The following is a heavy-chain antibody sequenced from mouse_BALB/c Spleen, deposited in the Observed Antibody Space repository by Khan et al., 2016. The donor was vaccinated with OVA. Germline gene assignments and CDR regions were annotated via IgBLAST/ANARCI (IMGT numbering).Heavy chain of an antibody. Sequence: VQLQQSGPGLVKPSQSLSLTCTVNGYSITSNYAWNWIRQFPGSKLEWMGYISYSGSTNYNPSLKSRLSITRDTSKNQFFLLLHSVTTEDSATYYCARGNYYGYALDYWGQGTSVTVSS. CDR3: ARGNYYGYALDY. D-gene: IGHD1-1*01. CDR2: ISYSGST. V-gene: IGHV3-2*02. CDR1: GYSITSNYA. J-gene: IGHJ4*01.